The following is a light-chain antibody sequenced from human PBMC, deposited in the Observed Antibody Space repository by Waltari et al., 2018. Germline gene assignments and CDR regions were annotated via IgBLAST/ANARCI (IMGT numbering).Light chain of an antibody. CDR2: DDN. V-gene: IGLV1-51*01. Sequence: QSVLTQPPSVSAAPGQKVTISCSGSSSNIGNYFVSWYHQLPGATPKLLIYDDNKRPSGIPDRFSASKSGTSATLDITGLQIGDAADYYCATWDNSLTAVVFGGGTKLTVL. J-gene: IGLJ3*02. CDR3: ATWDNSLTAVV. CDR1: SSNIGNYF.